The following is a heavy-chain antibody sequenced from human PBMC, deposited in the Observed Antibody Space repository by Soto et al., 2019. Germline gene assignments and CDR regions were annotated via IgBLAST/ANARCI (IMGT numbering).Heavy chain of an antibody. J-gene: IGHJ6*02. CDR3: ARDKERQQLGGNYYYGIDL. CDR2: IHPIFPTP. V-gene: IGHV1-69*12. D-gene: IGHD6-25*01. CDR1: GGTFGNSA. Sequence: QVQLVQSGAEVKKPGSSVTVSCKASGGTFGNSAISWVRQAPGQGLEWMGGIHPIFPTPDYAQKFQGRVTITADESTTTAYLELTSLRSEATAVYYCARDKERQQLGGNYYYGIDLWCQGTTVSVSS.